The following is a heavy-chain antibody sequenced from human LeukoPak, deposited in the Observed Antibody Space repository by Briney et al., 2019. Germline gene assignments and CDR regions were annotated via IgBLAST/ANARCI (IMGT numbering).Heavy chain of an antibody. CDR1: GFTFSGSA. CDR2: IRSKANSYAT. Sequence: GGSLRLSCAASGFTFSGSAMHWVRQASGKGLEWVGRIRSKANSYATAYAASVKGRFTISRDDSKNTAYLQMNSLKTEDTAVYYCTRRAPNSVKEGFDYWGQGTLVTVSS. D-gene: IGHD4-11*01. V-gene: IGHV3-73*01. J-gene: IGHJ4*02. CDR3: TRRAPNSVKEGFDY.